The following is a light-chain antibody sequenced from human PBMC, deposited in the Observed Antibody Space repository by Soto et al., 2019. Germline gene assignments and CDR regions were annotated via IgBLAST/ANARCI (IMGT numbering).Light chain of an antibody. CDR1: SSNIGTNH. CDR2: SHT. V-gene: IGLV1-47*01. Sequence: QSVLTQPPSASGTPGQKVTISCAGGSSNIGTNHVYWYQHLPGTAPKLLIYSHTLRPSGVPDRFSASKSVTSASLAISGLRSDDEADYYCAAWDGSLSGGVFGGGTKFTVL. CDR3: AAWDGSLSGGV. J-gene: IGLJ3*02.